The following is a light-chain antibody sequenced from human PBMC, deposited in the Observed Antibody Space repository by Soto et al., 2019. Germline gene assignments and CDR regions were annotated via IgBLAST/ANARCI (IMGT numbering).Light chain of an antibody. V-gene: IGLV2-11*01. J-gene: IGLJ1*01. Sequence: QSALTQPRSVSGSPGQSVTISCTGTNSDVGGYNFVSWYQQHPGKAPKLMIYDVSKRPSGVTDRFSGSKSGNTASLTISGLQAEDEADYYCCSYAGSYTWVFGTGTKLTVL. CDR1: NSDVGGYNF. CDR2: DVS. CDR3: CSYAGSYTWV.